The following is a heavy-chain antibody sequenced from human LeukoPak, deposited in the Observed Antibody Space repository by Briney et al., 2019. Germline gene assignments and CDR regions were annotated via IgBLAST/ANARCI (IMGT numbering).Heavy chain of an antibody. CDR2: INTNTGNP. J-gene: IGHJ4*02. V-gene: IGHV7-4-1*02. Sequence: VASVKVSCKASGYTFTSYAMNWVRQAPGQGLEWMGWINTNTGNPTYAQGFTGRFVFSLDTSVSTAYLQISSLKAEDTAVYYCARDPTGYYDSSGDDYWGQGTLVTVSS. CDR1: GYTFTSYA. D-gene: IGHD3-22*01. CDR3: ARDPTGYYDSSGDDY.